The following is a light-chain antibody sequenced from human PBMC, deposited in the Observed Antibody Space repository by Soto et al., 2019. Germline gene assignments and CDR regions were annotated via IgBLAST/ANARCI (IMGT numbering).Light chain of an antibody. CDR1: QGISSY. J-gene: IGKJ3*01. CDR2: AAS. V-gene: IGKV1-8*01. CDR3: SA. Sequence: ASRMTQSPSSCSASTGDRVTITSRASQGISSYLACYQQKPGKAPKLLIYAASTLQSGVPARFSGSASGTAFTRPISCLQSEDFSTYYASAFGPGTKVHIK.